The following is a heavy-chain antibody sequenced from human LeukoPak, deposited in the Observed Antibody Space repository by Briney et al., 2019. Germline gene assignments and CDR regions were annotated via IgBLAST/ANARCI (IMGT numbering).Heavy chain of an antibody. Sequence: GGSLRLSCAASGFTISSSAMSWVRQAPGKGLGWVSVMDGSGKTTYYADSVKGRFTISRDNSKNTLYLQLTSLRVEDTAVYYCAKVATWTYFDSWGQGTLVTVSS. CDR3: AKVATWTYFDS. CDR1: GFTISSSA. CDR2: MDGSGKTT. V-gene: IGHV3-23*01. D-gene: IGHD3/OR15-3a*01. J-gene: IGHJ4*02.